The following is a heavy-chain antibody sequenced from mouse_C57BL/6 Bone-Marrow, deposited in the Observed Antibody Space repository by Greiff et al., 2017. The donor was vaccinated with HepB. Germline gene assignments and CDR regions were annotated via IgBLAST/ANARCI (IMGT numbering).Heavy chain of an antibody. V-gene: IGHV5-17*01. Sequence: EVMLVESGGGLVKPGGSLKLSCAASGFTFSDYGMHWVRQAPEKGLEWVAYISSGSSTIYYADTVKGRFTISRDNAKNTLVLQMTSLRSEDTAMYDCARGYYGSSPYWYFDVWGTGTTVTVSS. CDR2: ISSGSSTI. D-gene: IGHD1-1*01. CDR1: GFTFSDYG. CDR3: ARGYYGSSPYWYFDV. J-gene: IGHJ1*03.